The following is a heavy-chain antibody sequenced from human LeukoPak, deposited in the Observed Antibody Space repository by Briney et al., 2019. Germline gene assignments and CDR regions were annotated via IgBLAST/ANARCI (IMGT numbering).Heavy chain of an antibody. V-gene: IGHV3-21*04. CDR2: ISSSSSYI. CDR3: ARDYYDGIGYYYEDY. J-gene: IGHJ4*02. CDR1: GFTFSSYS. Sequence: PGGSLRLSCAASGFTFSSYSMNWVRQAPGKGLEWVSSISSSSSYIYYADSVKGRFTISRDNAKNSLYLQMNSLRAEDTAVYYCARDYYDGIGYYYEDYWGQGTLVTVSS. D-gene: IGHD3-22*01.